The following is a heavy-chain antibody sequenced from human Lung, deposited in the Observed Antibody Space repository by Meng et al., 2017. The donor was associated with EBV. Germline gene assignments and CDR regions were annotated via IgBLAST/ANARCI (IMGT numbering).Heavy chain of an antibody. Sequence: GQRQEPGPGLVKPSGTLSLTCAVSGGSISSSNWWSWVRQPPGKGLEWIGEIYHSGSTNYNPSLKSRVTISVDKSKNQFSLKLSSVTAADTAVYYCARGKLSGYRYFDYWGQGTLVTVSS. CDR2: IYHSGST. D-gene: IGHD3-3*01. CDR1: GGSISSSNW. J-gene: IGHJ4*02. V-gene: IGHV4-4*02. CDR3: ARGKLSGYRYFDY.